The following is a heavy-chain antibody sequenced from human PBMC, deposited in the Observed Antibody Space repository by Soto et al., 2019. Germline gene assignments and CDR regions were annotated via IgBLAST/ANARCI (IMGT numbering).Heavy chain of an antibody. CDR2: IYYSGST. J-gene: IGHJ5*02. V-gene: IGHV4-30-4*01. CDR1: GGSISSGDYY. CDR3: ARVRFLSPRYNWFDP. Sequence: PSETLSLTCTVSGGSISSGDYYWSWIRQPPGKGLEWIGYIYYSGSTYYNPSLKSRVTISVDTSKNQFSLKLSSVTAADTAVYYCARVRFLSPRYNWFDPWGQGTRVTVSS. D-gene: IGHD3-3*01.